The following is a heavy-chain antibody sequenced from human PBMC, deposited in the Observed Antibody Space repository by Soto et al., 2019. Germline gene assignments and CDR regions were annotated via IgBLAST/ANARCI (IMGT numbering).Heavy chain of an antibody. J-gene: IGHJ5*02. V-gene: IGHV3-48*01. CDR2: ISSSSSTI. CDR3: ARHPERIAQIGWFDP. Sequence: GGSLRLSCAASGFTFSGYSMNWVRQAPGKGLEWVSYISSSSSTIYYADSVKGRFTISRDNAKNSLYLQMNSLRAEDTAVYYCARHPERIAQIGWFDPWGQGTLVTVSS. D-gene: IGHD6-13*01. CDR1: GFTFSGYS.